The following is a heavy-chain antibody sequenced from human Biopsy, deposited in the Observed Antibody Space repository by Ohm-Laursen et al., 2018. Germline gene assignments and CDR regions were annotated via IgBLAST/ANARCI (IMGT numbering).Heavy chain of an antibody. V-gene: IGHV1-8*01. CDR1: GYTFTSFD. CDR2: MNPNSGNT. J-gene: IGHJ3*02. Sequence: GASVKVSCKASGYTFTSFDINWVRQATGQGLEWMGWMNPNSGNTGYAQKLQGRVTMTRNTSISTAYMELSSLRSEDTAVYYCARVSRSIYDSTFDSFNIWGPGTMVTVSS. CDR3: ARVSRSIYDSTFDSFNI. D-gene: IGHD3-22*01.